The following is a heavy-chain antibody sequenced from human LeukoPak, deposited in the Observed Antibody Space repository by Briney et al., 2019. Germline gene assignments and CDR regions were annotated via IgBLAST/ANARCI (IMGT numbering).Heavy chain of an antibody. V-gene: IGHV3-53*01. Sequence: SGGSLRLSCAASGFTVSSNYMSWVRQAPGKGPEWVSVIYSGGSTYYADSVKGRFTISRDNSKNTLYLQMNSLRAEDTAVYYCARITNDAFDIWGQGTMVTVSS. CDR2: IYSGGST. J-gene: IGHJ3*02. D-gene: IGHD3-16*01. CDR3: ARITNDAFDI. CDR1: GFTVSSNY.